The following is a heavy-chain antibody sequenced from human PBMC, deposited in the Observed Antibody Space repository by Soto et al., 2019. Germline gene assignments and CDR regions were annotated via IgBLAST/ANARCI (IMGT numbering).Heavy chain of an antibody. CDR1: GYTFPDYG. CDR2: INTYNGNT. Sequence: ASVKVSCKASGYTFPDYGIHWVRQAPGQGLEWMGWINTYNGNTYYTQNLQGRVTMTRDTSTSTAYMDLRSLRFDDTALYYRARDRDDSSWSTAENFQHWGQGTLVTVS. D-gene: IGHD3-22*01. J-gene: IGHJ1*01. CDR3: ARDRDDSSWSTAENFQH. V-gene: IGHV1-18*01.